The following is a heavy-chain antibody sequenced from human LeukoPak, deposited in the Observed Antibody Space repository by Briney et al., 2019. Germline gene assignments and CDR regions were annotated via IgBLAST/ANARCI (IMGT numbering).Heavy chain of an antibody. V-gene: IGHV3-64D*06. CDR1: GFTSSTYV. CDR3: VRGTGY. CDR2: ISSNGDNI. J-gene: IGHJ4*02. Sequence: GGSLRLSCSVSGFTSSTYVMHWVRQAPGKGLEYVSAISSNGDNIYYADSVKGRFTISRDNSKNTLYLQMSSLRADDTAVYYCVRGTGYWGQGTLVTVSS.